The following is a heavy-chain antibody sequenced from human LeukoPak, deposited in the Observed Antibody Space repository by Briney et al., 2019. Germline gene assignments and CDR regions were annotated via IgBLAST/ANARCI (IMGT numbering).Heavy chain of an antibody. CDR2: ISSSGSTI. CDR1: GFTFSVYL. Sequence: GGSLRLSCAASGFTFSVYLMKWVRQAPGKGLEWVSHISSSGSTIYYADSGKGRFTISRDNAKNSLYLEMNSLRAEDTAVYYCPRDNNWNTYYSDVWGKGTTVTVSS. V-gene: IGHV3-48*01. J-gene: IGHJ6*03. CDR3: PRDNNWNTYYSDV. D-gene: IGHD1/OR15-1a*01.